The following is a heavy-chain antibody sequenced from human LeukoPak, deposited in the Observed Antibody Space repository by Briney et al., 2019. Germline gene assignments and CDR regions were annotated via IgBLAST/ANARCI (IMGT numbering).Heavy chain of an antibody. D-gene: IGHD5-18*01. Sequence: GGCLRLSCAASGFTFNDFAMHWVRQTPGKGLEWVSGISWNSGSIGYADSVKGRFTISRDNGKNALYLEMNSLRAEDTAVYYCASGYNYGYYYYGMDVWGQGTTVTVSS. CDR2: ISWNSGSI. CDR1: GFTFNDFA. J-gene: IGHJ6*02. CDR3: ASGYNYGYYYYGMDV. V-gene: IGHV3-9*01.